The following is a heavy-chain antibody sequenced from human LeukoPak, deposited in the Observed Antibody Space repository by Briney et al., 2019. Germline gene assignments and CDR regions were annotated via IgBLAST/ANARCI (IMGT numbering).Heavy chain of an antibody. CDR1: GGSISSGGYY. V-gene: IGHV4-31*03. Sequence: SETLSLTCTVSGGSISSGGYYWSWIRQHPGKGLEWIGYIYYSGSTYYNPSLKSRVTTSVDTSKNQFSLKLSSVTAADTAVYYCARAHCSSTSCYEGEWFDPWGQGTLVTVSS. D-gene: IGHD2-2*01. CDR3: ARAHCSSTSCYEGEWFDP. CDR2: IYYSGST. J-gene: IGHJ5*02.